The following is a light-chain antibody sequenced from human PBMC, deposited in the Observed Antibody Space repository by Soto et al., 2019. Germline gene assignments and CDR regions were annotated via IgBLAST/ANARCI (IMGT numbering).Light chain of an antibody. CDR1: SSDVGGYNY. CDR2: EVS. CDR3: SSYTSSITYV. J-gene: IGLJ1*01. V-gene: IGLV2-14*01. Sequence: QSVLTQPASVSGSPGQSITISCTGTSSDVGGYNYVSWYQHHPGKAPKLMIYEVSNRPSGVSNRFSGSKSGNTASLTISGLQAEVEADYYCSSYTSSITYVFGAGTKVTVL.